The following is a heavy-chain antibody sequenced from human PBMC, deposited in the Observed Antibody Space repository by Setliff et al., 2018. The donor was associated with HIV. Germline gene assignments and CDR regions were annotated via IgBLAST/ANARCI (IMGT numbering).Heavy chain of an antibody. CDR1: GGSSSTSDYY. Sequence: SETLSLTCTVSGGSSSTSDYYWGWIRQPPGKGLEWIGYIFYNGNTYYSPALKSRVTISVDTSKNQFSLKLSSVTAADTAVYYCARWGFGEAATRRGAFDIWGQGTMVTVSS. J-gene: IGHJ3*02. CDR2: IFYNGNT. D-gene: IGHD3-16*01. V-gene: IGHV4-31*03. CDR3: ARWGFGEAATRRGAFDI.